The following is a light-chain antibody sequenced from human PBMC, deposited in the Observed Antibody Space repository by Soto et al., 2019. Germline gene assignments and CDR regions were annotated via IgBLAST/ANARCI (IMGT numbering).Light chain of an antibody. J-gene: IGKJ2*01. CDR2: GAS. CDR1: QSISNTY. V-gene: IGKV3-20*01. CDR3: QHFDASPPYT. Sequence: EIVLTQSPGTLSLSPGEGATLSCRASQSISNTYLAWYQQKPGQAPRPLLYGASTRASGIPDRFSGSGSGTDFSLTISRLEPEDCAVYFCQHFDASPPYTFGQGTKLEIK.